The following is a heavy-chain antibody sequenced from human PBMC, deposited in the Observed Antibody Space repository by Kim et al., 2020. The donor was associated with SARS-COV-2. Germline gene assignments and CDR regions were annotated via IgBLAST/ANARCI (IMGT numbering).Heavy chain of an antibody. D-gene: IGHD3-3*01. CDR1: GFTFSSYS. Sequence: GGSLRLSCAASGFTFSSYSMNWVRQAPGKGLEWVSSISSSSSYIYYADSVKGRFTISRDNAKNSLYLQMNSLRAEDTAVYYCARDWSGFRGMDYYYYGMDVWGQGTTVTVSS. V-gene: IGHV3-21*01. J-gene: IGHJ6*02. CDR3: ARDWSGFRGMDYYYYGMDV. CDR2: ISSSSSYI.